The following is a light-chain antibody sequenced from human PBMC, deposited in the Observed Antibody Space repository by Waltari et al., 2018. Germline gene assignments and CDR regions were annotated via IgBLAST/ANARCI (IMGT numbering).Light chain of an antibody. CDR3: QQYNNWPPWT. J-gene: IGKJ1*01. CDR1: QSVTSN. CDR2: GAS. V-gene: IGKV3-15*01. Sequence: EIVMTQSPATLSVSPGERATLSCRASQSVTSNLAWYQQQTGQPLRLLIYGASTRATGIPARFSGSGSGTEFTLTISILQSEDFAVYYCQQYNNWPPWTFGQGTKVEIK.